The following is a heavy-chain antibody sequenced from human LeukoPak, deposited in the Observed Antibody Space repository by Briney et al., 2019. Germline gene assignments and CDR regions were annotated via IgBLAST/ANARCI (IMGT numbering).Heavy chain of an antibody. CDR3: ARDGDTYYYDSSGYLY. Sequence: GGSLRLSCAASGFTFSSYAMHWVRQAPGKGLEWVAVISHDGSNKYYADSVKDRFTISRDNSKNTLYLQMNSLRAEDTAVYYCARDGDTYYYDSSGYLYWGQGTLVTVSS. CDR2: ISHDGSNK. J-gene: IGHJ4*02. CDR1: GFTFSSYA. D-gene: IGHD3-22*01. V-gene: IGHV3-30-3*01.